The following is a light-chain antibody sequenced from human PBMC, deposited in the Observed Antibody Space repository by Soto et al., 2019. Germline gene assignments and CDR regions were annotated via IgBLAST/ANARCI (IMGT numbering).Light chain of an antibody. Sequence: DVVMTQSPLSLPVTLGQPASISCRSSQSLVYSDGNTYLTWFQQRPGQSPRRLIYKVSNRDSGVPDRFGGSGSGTDFTLKISRVEAEDVGVYYCMQGTCWPLTFGGGTKVEIK. CDR1: QSLVYSDGNTY. V-gene: IGKV2-30*01. CDR2: KVS. J-gene: IGKJ4*01. CDR3: MQGTCWPLT.